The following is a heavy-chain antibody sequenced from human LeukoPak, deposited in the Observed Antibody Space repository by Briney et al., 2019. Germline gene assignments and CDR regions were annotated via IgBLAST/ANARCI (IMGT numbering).Heavy chain of an antibody. CDR1: GYTFTSYD. Sequence: ASVKVSCKASGYTFTSYDINWVRQATGQGLEWMEWMNPNSGNTGYAQKFQGRVTMTRNTSISTAYMELSSLRSEDTAVYYCARAGGWYYSRLDMDVWGKGTTVTVSS. CDR2: MNPNSGNT. CDR3: ARAGGWYYSRLDMDV. J-gene: IGHJ6*03. V-gene: IGHV1-8*01. D-gene: IGHD6-19*01.